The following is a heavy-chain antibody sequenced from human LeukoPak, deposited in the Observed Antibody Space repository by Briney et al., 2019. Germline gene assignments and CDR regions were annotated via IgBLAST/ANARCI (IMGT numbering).Heavy chain of an antibody. Sequence: GESLKISCKGSGYSFTSYWIGWVRHMPGKGLEWLGIIYPGDSDTRYSPSFQGQVTISADKSISTAYLQWSSLKASDTAMYYCASREYRSSTVFDYWGQGTLVTVSS. CDR1: GYSFTSYW. CDR3: ASREYRSSTVFDY. V-gene: IGHV5-51*01. CDR2: IYPGDSDT. J-gene: IGHJ4*02. D-gene: IGHD6-6*01.